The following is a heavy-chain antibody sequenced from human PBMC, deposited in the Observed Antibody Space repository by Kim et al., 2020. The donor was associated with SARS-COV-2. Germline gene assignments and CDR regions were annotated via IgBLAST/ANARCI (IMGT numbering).Heavy chain of an antibody. D-gene: IGHD6-19*01. CDR3: ARAIAVAAAFDS. V-gene: IGHV4-61*01. Sequence: SDTLSLTCTVSGGSVSSGSYYWSWIRQPPGKGLEWIGYIYYSGSTNYNPSLKSRVTISVDTSKNQFSLKLSSVTAADTAVYYCARAIAVAAAFDSWGQGT. J-gene: IGHJ4*02. CDR2: IYYSGST. CDR1: GGSVSSGSYY.